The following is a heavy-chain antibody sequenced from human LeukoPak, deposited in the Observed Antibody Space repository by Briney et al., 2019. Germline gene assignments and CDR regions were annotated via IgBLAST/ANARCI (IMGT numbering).Heavy chain of an antibody. V-gene: IGHV4-39*01. CDR2: IYYSGST. CDR3: ARPRGDSSGANWFDP. Sequence: PSETLSLTCTVSSGSMSSSSYYWGWIRQPPGKGLEWIGSIYYSGSTYYNPSLKSRVTISVDTSKNQFSLKLSSVTAADTAVYYCARPRGDSSGANWFDPWGQGTLVTVSS. D-gene: IGHD6-19*01. CDR1: SGSMSSSSYY. J-gene: IGHJ5*02.